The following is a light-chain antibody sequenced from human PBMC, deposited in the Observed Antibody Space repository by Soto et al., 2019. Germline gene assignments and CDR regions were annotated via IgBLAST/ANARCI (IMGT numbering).Light chain of an antibody. V-gene: IGLV2-14*03. CDR1: SSDIGSYNY. Sequence: QSALTQPASVSGSPGQSITISCTGTSSDIGSYNYVAWYQQFPGKTPKLIIYEVNNRPSGVSDRFSGSKSDTTAYLTISGLQAEDEADYYCSSYSDSDTKVFGTGTKVTVL. J-gene: IGLJ1*01. CDR2: EVN. CDR3: SSYSDSDTKV.